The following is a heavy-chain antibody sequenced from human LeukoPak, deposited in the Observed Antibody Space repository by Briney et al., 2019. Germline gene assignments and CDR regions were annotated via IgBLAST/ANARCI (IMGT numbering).Heavy chain of an antibody. V-gene: IGHV1-2*02. CDR1: GYTFTGYY. D-gene: IGHD5-18*01. CDR2: INPNSGGT. J-gene: IGHJ6*03. CDR3: ARDRGYSYGWSYYYYYMDV. Sequence: ASVKVSCKASGYTFTGYYMHWVRQAPGQGLEWMGWINPNSGGTNYAQKFQGRVTMTRDTSISTAYMELSRLRSDDTAVYYCARDRGYSYGWSYYYYYMDVWGKGTTVTISS.